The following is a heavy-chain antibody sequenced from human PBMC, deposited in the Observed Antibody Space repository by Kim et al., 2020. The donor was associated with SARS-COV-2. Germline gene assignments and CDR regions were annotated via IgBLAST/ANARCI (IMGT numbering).Heavy chain of an antibody. CDR1: GFTFSSDA. Sequence: GGSLRLSCAVPGFTFSSDAMSWVRQAPGKGLEWVSAISGNGYDTYYADSVKGRFTISRDNSKNILYLEMNSLRAEDTAVYYCANPTPGYRTSSSCHAYDCWGQGTLVTVSS. CDR2: ISGNGYDT. V-gene: IGHV3-23*01. J-gene: IGHJ4*02. D-gene: IGHD2-15*01. CDR3: ANPTPGYRTSSSCHAYDC.